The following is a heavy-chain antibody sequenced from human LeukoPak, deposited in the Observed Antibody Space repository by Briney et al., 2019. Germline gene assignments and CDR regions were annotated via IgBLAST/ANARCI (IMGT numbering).Heavy chain of an antibody. CDR2: ISTDNGDT. Sequence: GASVKVSCKSSGYTFTTYGITWVRQAPGQGLEWMGWISTDNGDTNYAQKLQGRVTMTTDTSTSTAYMELRSLRSDDTAVYYCATQSSGSYYRYWGQGTLVTVSS. V-gene: IGHV1-18*01. D-gene: IGHD1-26*01. CDR1: GYTFTTYG. CDR3: ATQSSGSYYRY. J-gene: IGHJ4*02.